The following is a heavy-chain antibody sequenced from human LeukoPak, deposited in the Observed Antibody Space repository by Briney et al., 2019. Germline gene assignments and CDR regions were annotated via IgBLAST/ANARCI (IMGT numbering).Heavy chain of an antibody. Sequence: PSETLSLTCTVSGGSISSYYWSWIRQPAGKGLEWIGRIYTSGSTNYNPSLKSRVTMSVDTSKNQFSLKLSSVTAADTAVYYCARVIRASSSWYLAFGIWGQGTMVTVSS. CDR2: IYTSGST. J-gene: IGHJ3*02. D-gene: IGHD6-13*01. CDR3: ARVIRASSSWYLAFGI. V-gene: IGHV4-4*07. CDR1: GGSISSYY.